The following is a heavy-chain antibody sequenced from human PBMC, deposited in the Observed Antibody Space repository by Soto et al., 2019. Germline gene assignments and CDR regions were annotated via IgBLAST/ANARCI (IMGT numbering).Heavy chain of an antibody. CDR3: ARPGYSSGWSSRDYYYGMDV. D-gene: IGHD6-19*01. J-gene: IGHJ6*02. CDR1: GYSFTSYW. CDR2: IYPGDSDT. Sequence: GESLKISCKGSGYSFTSYWIGWVRQMPGKGLECMGIIYPGDSDTRYSPSFQGQVTISADKSISTAYLQWSSLKASDTAMYYCARPGYSSGWSSRDYYYGMDVWGQGTTVTVSS. V-gene: IGHV5-51*01.